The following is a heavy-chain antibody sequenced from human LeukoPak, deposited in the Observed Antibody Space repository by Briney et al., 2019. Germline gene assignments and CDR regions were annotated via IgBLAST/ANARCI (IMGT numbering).Heavy chain of an antibody. D-gene: IGHD5-12*01. CDR3: AKDPLFGYDSYYYYGMDV. CDR1: GFTFSSYG. V-gene: IGHV3-30*18. CDR2: ISYDGSNK. J-gene: IGHJ6*02. Sequence: GGSLRLSCAASGFTFSSYGMHWVPQAPGKGLEWVAVISYDGSNKYYADSVKGRFTISRDNSKNTLYLQMNSLRAEDTAVYYCAKDPLFGYDSYYYYGMDVWGQGTTVTVSS.